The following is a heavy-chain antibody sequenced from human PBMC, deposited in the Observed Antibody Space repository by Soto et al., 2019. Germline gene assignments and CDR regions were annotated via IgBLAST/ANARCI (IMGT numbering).Heavy chain of an antibody. CDR3: ARKDYSNYRGGMDV. D-gene: IGHD4-4*01. J-gene: IGHJ6*02. CDR1: GYTFTEYW. Sequence: ESLTICYRTSGYTFTEYWITLVRQKPGKGLEWMGITYPADSDTKYSPSFQGQVTISADKSISTAYLQWSSLKASDTAIYYCARKDYSNYRGGMDVWGQGTTVTVSS. V-gene: IGHV5-51*01. CDR2: TYPADSDT.